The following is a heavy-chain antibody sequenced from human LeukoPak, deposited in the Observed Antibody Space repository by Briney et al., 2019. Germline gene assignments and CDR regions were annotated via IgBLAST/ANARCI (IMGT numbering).Heavy chain of an antibody. J-gene: IGHJ4*02. CDR3: ARDSIAAAEDY. CDR2: IYSGGST. CDR1: GFTVSSNY. V-gene: IGHV3-53*01. D-gene: IGHD6-13*01. Sequence: GGSLRLSCAASGFTVSSNYMSWVRQAPGKGLEWVSVIYSGGSTYYADSVKGRFTISRDNSKNTLYLQMSSLRAEDTAVYYCARDSIAAAEDYWGQGTLVTVSS.